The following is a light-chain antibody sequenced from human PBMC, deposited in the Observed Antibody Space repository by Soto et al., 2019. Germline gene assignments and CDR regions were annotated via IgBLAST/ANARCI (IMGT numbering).Light chain of an antibody. CDR2: GNS. CDR3: QSYDSSLSVT. V-gene: IGLV1-40*01. CDR1: SSNIGAGYD. J-gene: IGLJ2*01. Sequence: QAVVTQPPSVSGAPGQRVTISCTGSSSNIGAGYDVHWYQQLPGTAPKLLIYGNSNRPSGVPDRFSGSKSGTSASLAITGLQAEDEAEYYCQSYDSSLSVTFGGGTKVTVL.